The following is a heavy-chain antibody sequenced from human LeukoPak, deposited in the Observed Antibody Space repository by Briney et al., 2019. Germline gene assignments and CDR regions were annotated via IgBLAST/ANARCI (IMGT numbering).Heavy chain of an antibody. CDR2: INPNNAGT. Sequence: ASVKVSCKASGYTFTGYYMHWVRQAPGQGLEWMGWINPNNAGTNYAQKFQGRVTMTRDTSISTAYMELSRLTSDDTAVYYCATEGRSSSSAYFDYWGQGTLVTVSS. CDR1: GYTFTGYY. V-gene: IGHV1-2*02. CDR3: ATEGRSSSSAYFDY. J-gene: IGHJ4*02. D-gene: IGHD6-13*01.